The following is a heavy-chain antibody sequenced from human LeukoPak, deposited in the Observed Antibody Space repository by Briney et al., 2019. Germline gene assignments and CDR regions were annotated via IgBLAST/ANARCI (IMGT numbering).Heavy chain of an antibody. CDR3: ARDPAPGRYYFDY. D-gene: IGHD3-10*01. CDR2: IYYSGST. Sequence: PSQTLSLTCTVSSGSISSGDYYWRWIRQPPGKGQEWIGYIYYSGSTYYNPSLKSRVTISVDTSKNQFSLKLSSVTSADTAVYYCARDPAPGRYYFDYWGQGTLVTVSS. J-gene: IGHJ4*02. CDR1: SGSISSGDYY. V-gene: IGHV4-30-4*08.